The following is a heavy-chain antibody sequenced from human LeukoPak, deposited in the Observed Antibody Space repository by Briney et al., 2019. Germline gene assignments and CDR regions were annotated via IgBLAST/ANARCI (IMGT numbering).Heavy chain of an antibody. D-gene: IGHD1-20*01. V-gene: IGHV4-34*01. J-gene: IGHJ6*03. CDR1: GGSFSGYY. CDR3: ARGPRTNWRPPYYYYYMDV. Sequence: SETLSLTCAVYGGSFSGYYWSWIRHPPGKGLEWIGEINHSGSTNYNPSLKSRVTISVDTSKNQFSLKLSSVTAADTAVYYCARGPRTNWRPPYYYYYMDVWGKGTMVTVSS. CDR2: INHSGST.